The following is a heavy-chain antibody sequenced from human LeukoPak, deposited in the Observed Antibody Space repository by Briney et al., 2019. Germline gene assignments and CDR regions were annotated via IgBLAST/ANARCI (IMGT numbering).Heavy chain of an antibody. Sequence: TSETLSLTCAVYGGSFSGYYWSWIRQPPGKGLEWIGEINHSGSTNYNPSLKSRVTISVDTSKNQFSLKLSSVTAADTAVYYCARQGSLHDDYWGQGTLVTVSS. CDR3: ARQGSLHDDY. J-gene: IGHJ4*02. CDR2: INHSGST. V-gene: IGHV4-34*01. CDR1: GGSFSGYY.